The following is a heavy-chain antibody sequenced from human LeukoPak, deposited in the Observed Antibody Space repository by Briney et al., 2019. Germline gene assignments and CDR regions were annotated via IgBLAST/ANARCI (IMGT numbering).Heavy chain of an antibody. CDR2: IRYDGSNK. J-gene: IGHJ4*02. D-gene: IGHD1-26*01. V-gene: IGHV3-30*02. Sequence: GGSLRLSCATSAFTFRTYGMHWVRQAPGKGLEWVAFIRYDGSNKYYADSVKGRFTISRDNSKNTLYLQMNSLRAEDTAVYYCARALRIYYYFDYWGQGTLVTVSS. CDR3: ARALRIYYYFDY. CDR1: AFTFRTYG.